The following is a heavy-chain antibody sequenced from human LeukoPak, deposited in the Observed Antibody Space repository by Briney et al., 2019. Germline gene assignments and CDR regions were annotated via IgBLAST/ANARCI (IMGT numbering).Heavy chain of an antibody. J-gene: IGHJ3*02. CDR3: AKRTGGIYSFDI. V-gene: IGHV3-23*01. Sequence: PGWSLRLSCAASGFTFKSYGMPWVRQTPGKGLEWVSGISGSGGTTHYADSVKGRFTISRDNSKNTLDLQMNSLRAEDTAVYYCAKRTGGIYSFDIWGQGTMVTVSS. CDR1: GFTFKSYG. CDR2: ISGSGGTT. D-gene: IGHD2-8*02.